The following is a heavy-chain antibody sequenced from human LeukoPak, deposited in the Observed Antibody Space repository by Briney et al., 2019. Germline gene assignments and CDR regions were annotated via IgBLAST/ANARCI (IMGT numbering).Heavy chain of an antibody. J-gene: IGHJ3*02. D-gene: IGHD6-19*01. CDR2: ISPSTTI. Sequence: PGGSLRLSCGVSGFTLSSYSMNWVRQAPGKGLEWISYISPSTTIYYADSVKGRFTISRDNAKNSVHLQMNSLRDEDTAVYYCARGGGSGRWGSAFDMWGQGTMVTVSS. CDR1: GFTLSSYS. V-gene: IGHV3-48*02. CDR3: ARGGGSGRWGSAFDM.